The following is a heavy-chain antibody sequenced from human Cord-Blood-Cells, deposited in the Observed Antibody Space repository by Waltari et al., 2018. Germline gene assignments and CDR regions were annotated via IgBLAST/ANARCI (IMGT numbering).Heavy chain of an antibody. CDR3: ARAGARAFDI. CDR2: FGTAGDT. J-gene: IGHJ3*02. CDR1: GFTFSSYD. V-gene: IGHV3-13*01. D-gene: IGHD1-26*01. Sequence: EVQLVESGGGLVQPGGSLRRSCAASGFTFSSYDMHWGRQATGKGLEWVSAFGTAGDTYCPGFLKGRFTISRENDKISLYLQMNSLRAGDTAVYYCARAGARAFDIWGQGTMVTVSS.